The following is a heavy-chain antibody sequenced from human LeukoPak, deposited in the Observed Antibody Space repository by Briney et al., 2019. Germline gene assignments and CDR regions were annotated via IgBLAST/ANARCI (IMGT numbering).Heavy chain of an antibody. V-gene: IGHV3-30*04. J-gene: IGHJ4*02. D-gene: IGHD1-26*01. CDR1: GFTFSSYA. CDR2: ISYDGSNK. Sequence: GGSLRLSCAASGFTFSSYAMHWVRQAPGKGLEWVAVISYDGSNKYYADSVKGRFTISRDNSKNTLYLQMNSLRAEDTAVYYCAKADGSYVDYWGQGTLVTVSS. CDR3: AKADGSYVDY.